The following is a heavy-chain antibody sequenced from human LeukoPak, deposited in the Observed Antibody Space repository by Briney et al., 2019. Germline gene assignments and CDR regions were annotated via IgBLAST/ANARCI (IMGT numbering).Heavy chain of an antibody. CDR3: ARLVSRYYGSGSYYNGPPNNWFDP. J-gene: IGHJ5*02. V-gene: IGHV1-18*01. D-gene: IGHD3-10*01. Sequence: ASVKVSCKASGYTFTSYGISWVRQAPGQGLERMGWISAYNGNTNYAQKLQGRVTMTTDTSTSTAYMELRSLRSDDTAVYYCARLVSRYYGSGSYYNGPPNNWFDPWGQGTLVTVSS. CDR1: GYTFTSYG. CDR2: ISAYNGNT.